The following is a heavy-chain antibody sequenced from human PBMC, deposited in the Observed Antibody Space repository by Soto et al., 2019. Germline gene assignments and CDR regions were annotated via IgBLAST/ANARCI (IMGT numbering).Heavy chain of an antibody. CDR1: GGTFSSYT. CDR2: IIPILGIA. CDR3: ASPDWGATIPNDAFDT. D-gene: IGHD5-12*01. J-gene: IGHJ3*02. Sequence: ASVKVSCKASGGTFSSYTISWVRQAPGQGLEWMGRIIPILGIANYAQKIKGRGTITADKSTNTAYMELSSLRPEDTAVYYYASPDWGATIPNDAFDTWGQGTMVTVSS. V-gene: IGHV1-69*02.